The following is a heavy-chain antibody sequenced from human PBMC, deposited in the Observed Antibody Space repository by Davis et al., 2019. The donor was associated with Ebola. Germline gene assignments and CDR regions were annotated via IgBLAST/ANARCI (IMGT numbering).Heavy chain of an antibody. CDR1: GGSMNNYY. V-gene: IGHV4-59*08. CDR3: ARRLGDV. CDR2: IYYSGST. Sequence: PSETLSLTCTVSGGSMNNYYWSWIRLPPGKGLEWIGYIYYSGSTNYNPSLKSRVTISVDTSKNQFSLKLSSVTAADTAVYYCARRLGDVWGQGTTVTVSS. J-gene: IGHJ6*02.